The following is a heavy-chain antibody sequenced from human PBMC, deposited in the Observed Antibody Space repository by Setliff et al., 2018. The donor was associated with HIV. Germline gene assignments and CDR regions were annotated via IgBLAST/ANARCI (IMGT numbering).Heavy chain of an antibody. V-gene: IGHV4-59*01. CDR2: IYYSGST. CDR1: GGSNSSYY. CDR3: ARGDGTKYYYYYYMDV. Sequence: PSETLSLTCTVSGGSNSSYYWSWIRQPPGKGLEWIGYIYYSGSTNYNPSLKSRVTISVDTSKNQFSPKLSSVTAADTAVYYCARGDGTKYYYYYYMDVWGKGTTVTVSS. J-gene: IGHJ6*03. D-gene: IGHD1-7*01.